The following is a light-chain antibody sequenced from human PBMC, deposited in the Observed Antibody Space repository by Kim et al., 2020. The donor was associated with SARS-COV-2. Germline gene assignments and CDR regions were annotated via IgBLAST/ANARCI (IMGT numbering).Light chain of an antibody. J-gene: IGLJ3*02. V-gene: IGLV3-1*01. CDR3: QAWDSSTAV. Sequence: SYELTQPPSVSVSPGQTASITCSGDKLGDKYACWYQQKPGQSPVLVIYQDSKRPSGIPERFSGSISGNTATLTISGTQAMDEADYYCQAWDSSTAVFGRGTQLTVL. CDR2: QDS. CDR1: KLGDKY.